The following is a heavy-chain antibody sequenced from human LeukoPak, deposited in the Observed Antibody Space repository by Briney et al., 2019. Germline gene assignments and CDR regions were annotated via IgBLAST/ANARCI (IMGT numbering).Heavy chain of an antibody. CDR2: ISSSSSYI. Sequence: PGGSLRLSCAASGFTFSSYSMNWVRQAPGKGLEWVSSISSSSSYIYYADSVKGRFTTSRDDAKNSLYLHMNSLRAGDTAVYYCARATTYDILTGYSDYWGQGTLVTVSS. CDR1: GFTFSSYS. J-gene: IGHJ4*02. V-gene: IGHV3-21*01. D-gene: IGHD3-9*01. CDR3: ARATTYDILTGYSDY.